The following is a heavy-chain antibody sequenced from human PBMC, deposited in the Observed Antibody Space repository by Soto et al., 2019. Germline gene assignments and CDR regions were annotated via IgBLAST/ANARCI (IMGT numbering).Heavy chain of an antibody. D-gene: IGHD3-3*01. J-gene: IGHJ6*02. V-gene: IGHV3-48*02. Sequence: GSLRLSCAASGFTFTRYSMNWVRQAPGKGLEWVSSISSSSSTIYYADSVKGRFTISRDNAKNSLYLQMNSLRDEDTAVYYCSAWSGYRYGMDVWGQGTTVTVSS. CDR2: ISSSSSTI. CDR1: GFTFTRYS. CDR3: SAWSGYRYGMDV.